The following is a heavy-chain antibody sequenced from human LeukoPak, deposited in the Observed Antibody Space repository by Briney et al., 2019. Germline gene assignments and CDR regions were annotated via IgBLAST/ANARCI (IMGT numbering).Heavy chain of an antibody. CDR3: AGTDSSGYYYVGIRFDY. CDR1: GGTFSSYA. CDR2: IIPIFGTA. V-gene: IGHV1-69*13. Sequence: ASVKVSCKASGGTFSSYAISWVRQAPGQGLKWMGGIIPIFGTANYAQKFQGRVTITADESTSTAYMELSSLRSEDTAVYYCAGTDSSGYYYVGIRFDYWGQGTLVTVSS. J-gene: IGHJ4*02. D-gene: IGHD3-22*01.